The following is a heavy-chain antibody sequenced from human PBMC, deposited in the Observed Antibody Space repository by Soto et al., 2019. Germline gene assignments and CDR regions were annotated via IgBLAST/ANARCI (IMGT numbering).Heavy chain of an antibody. D-gene: IGHD3-3*01. CDR2: IIPIFGTA. V-gene: IGHV1-69*13. CDR3: ASSKDFWSRVPTDAFDI. J-gene: IGHJ3*02. Sequence: SVKVSCKASGGTFSSYAISWVRQATGQGLEWMGGIIPIFGTANYAQKFQGRVTITADESTSTAYMELSSLRSEDTAVYYCASSKDFWSRVPTDAFDIWGQGTMVT. CDR1: GGTFSSYA.